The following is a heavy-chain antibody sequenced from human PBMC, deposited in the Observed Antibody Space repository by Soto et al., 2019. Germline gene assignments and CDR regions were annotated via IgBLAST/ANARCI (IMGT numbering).Heavy chain of an antibody. CDR3: ARGPRGYVYYHGMDA. CDR1: GGSISSYY. J-gene: IGHJ6*02. CDR2: IDTSGTT. V-gene: IGHV4-4*07. D-gene: IGHD3-10*01. Sequence: PSETLSLTCTVSGGSISSYYCSWIRQAAGKGLEWIGRIDTSGTTNYNPALKSRVTMSVDASKNQFSLNLSSVTAADTAVYYCARGPRGYVYYHGMDAWGQGTTVTVSS.